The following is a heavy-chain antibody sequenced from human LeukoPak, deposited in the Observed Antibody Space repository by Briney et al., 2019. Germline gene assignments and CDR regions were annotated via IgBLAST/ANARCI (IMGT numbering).Heavy chain of an antibody. CDR1: GFTFDDYA. CDR2: ITWNRDNI. V-gene: IGHV3-9*01. J-gene: IGHJ5*02. D-gene: IGHD6-19*01. CDR3: AKDVGRLVLGNWFDP. Sequence: GGSLRLSCTVSGFTFDDYAMHWVRHTPGKGLEWVAGITWNRDNIGYGDSVKGRFTISRDNVKNVLYLQMNSLRPEDTALYYCAKDVGRLVLGNWFDPWGQGTLVTVSS.